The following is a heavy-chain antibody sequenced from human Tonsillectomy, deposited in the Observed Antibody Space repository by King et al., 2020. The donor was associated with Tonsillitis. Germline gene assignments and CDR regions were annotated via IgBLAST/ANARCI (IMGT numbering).Heavy chain of an antibody. J-gene: IGHJ5*02. CDR3: ASVPSSWYSSTWDNWFDP. CDR1: GGSISSNTYY. V-gene: IGHV4-39*01. Sequence: LQLQESGPGLVKPSETLSLTCTVSGGSISSNTYYWGWIRQPPGKGLEWIGNIYYSGSTYYNPSLKSRVTISVDTSKNQFSLKLSSVTAADTGVYYCASVPSSWYSSTWDNWFDPWGQGTLVTVSS. CDR2: IYYSGST. D-gene: IGHD6-13*01.